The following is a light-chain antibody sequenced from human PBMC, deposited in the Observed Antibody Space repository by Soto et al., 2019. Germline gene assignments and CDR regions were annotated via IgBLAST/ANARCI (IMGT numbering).Light chain of an antibody. V-gene: IGLV2-14*01. J-gene: IGLJ1*01. Sequence: QSVLTQPASVSGSPGQSITISCTGTSSDVGGYNYVSWYQQHPGKAHKLMIYDVSNRPSGVSNRLSGSKSGNTASLTIFGFQVEDEADYYCSSYTSSSTSYVFGTGTKVTVL. CDR1: SSDVGGYNY. CDR3: SSYTSSSTSYV. CDR2: DVS.